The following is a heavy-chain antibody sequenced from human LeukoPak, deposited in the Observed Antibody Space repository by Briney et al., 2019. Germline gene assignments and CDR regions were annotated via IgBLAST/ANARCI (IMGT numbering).Heavy chain of an antibody. CDR3: ARSLGGITMVRGVTDY. V-gene: IGHV1-2*02. CDR1: GYTFTGYY. J-gene: IGHJ4*02. CDR2: INPNSGGT. Sequence: GASVKLSCKASGYTFTGYYIHWMRQAPGQGLELMGWINPNSGGTNYAEKFQGRVTRTRYTSISTAYMELSRLRSDDTAVYYCARSLGGITMVRGVTDYWGQGTLVTVSS. D-gene: IGHD3-10*01.